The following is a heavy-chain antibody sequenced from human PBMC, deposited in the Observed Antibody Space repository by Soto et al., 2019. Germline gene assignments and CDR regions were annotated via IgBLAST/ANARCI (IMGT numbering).Heavy chain of an antibody. CDR1: GFTFSSYS. CDR3: ARGVNYGDYPSYYYYYYYMDV. CDR2: ISSSSSSTI. V-gene: IGHV3-48*01. J-gene: IGHJ6*03. D-gene: IGHD4-17*01. Sequence: PGGSLRLSCAASGFTFSSYSMNWVRQAPGKGLEWVSYISSSSSSTIYYADSVKGRFTISRDNAKNSLYLQMNSLRAEDTAVYYCARGVNYGDYPSYYYYYYYMDVWGKGTTVTVSS.